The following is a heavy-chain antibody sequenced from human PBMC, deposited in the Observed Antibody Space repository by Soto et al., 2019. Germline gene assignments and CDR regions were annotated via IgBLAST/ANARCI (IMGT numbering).Heavy chain of an antibody. CDR3: AATSSTSFYWFDP. Sequence: PSETLSLTCAVYGGSFSGYYWSWIRQPPGKGLEWIGEINHSGSTNYNPSLKSRVTISVDTSKNQFSLKLSSVTAADTAVYYCAATSSTSFYWFDPWGQGTLVTVSS. V-gene: IGHV4-34*01. CDR1: GGSFSGYY. J-gene: IGHJ5*02. CDR2: INHSGST. D-gene: IGHD2-2*01.